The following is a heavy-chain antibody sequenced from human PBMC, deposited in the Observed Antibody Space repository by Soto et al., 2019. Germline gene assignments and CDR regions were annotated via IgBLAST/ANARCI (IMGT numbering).Heavy chain of an antibody. CDR2: FDPEDAET. D-gene: IGHD3-10*01. CDR3: AQTYYYGSNWFDP. V-gene: IGHV1-24*01. J-gene: IGHJ5*02. Sequence: ASVKVSCKVSGYTLTELSMHWVRQAPGKGLEWMGGFDPEDAETIYARKFQGRVTITRDTSKNQVVLTMTNMDPVDTATYYCAQTYYYGSNWFDPWGQGTLVTVSS. CDR1: GYTLTELS.